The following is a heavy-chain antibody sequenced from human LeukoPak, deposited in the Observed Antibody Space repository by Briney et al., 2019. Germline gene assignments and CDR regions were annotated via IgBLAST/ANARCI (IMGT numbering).Heavy chain of an antibody. CDR1: GFTFSSYW. J-gene: IGHJ4*02. V-gene: IGHV3-7*01. D-gene: IGHD6-13*01. CDR2: IKQDGSEK. Sequence: PGGSLRLSCAASGFTFSSYWMSWVRQAPGKGLDWVANIKQDGSEKYYVDSVKGRFTISRDNAKNSLYLQMNSLRAEDTAVYYCARDARRIAAAGDFDYWGQGTLVTVSS. CDR3: ARDARRIAAAGDFDY.